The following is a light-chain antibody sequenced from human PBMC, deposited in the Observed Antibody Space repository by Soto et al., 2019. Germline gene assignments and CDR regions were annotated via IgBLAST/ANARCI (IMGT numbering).Light chain of an antibody. CDR3: QQSYNVPFT. CDR1: QTISNY. CDR2: GSS. V-gene: IGKV1-39*01. Sequence: DIQMTQSPASLAASLVDRITISCRASQTISNYLNWYHQKPGEAPKILIYGSSTLQSGVPSTFSGSGSGTEFTLSISSLQPEDFGTYYCQQSYNVPFTFGPGTKVDVK. J-gene: IGKJ3*01.